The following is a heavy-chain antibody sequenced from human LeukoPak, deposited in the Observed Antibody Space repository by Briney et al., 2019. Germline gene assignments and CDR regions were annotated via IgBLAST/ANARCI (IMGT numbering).Heavy chain of an antibody. CDR2: ISSSGSTI. D-gene: IGHD2-21*02. J-gene: IGHJ5*02. CDR1: GFTFSDYY. CDR3: ARVLVFGFCGGDCYSGAGFDP. V-gene: IGHV3-11*01. Sequence: GGSLRLSCAASGFTFSDYYMSWIRQAPGKGLEWVSYISSSGSTIYYAASVKGRFTISRDKAKNSLYLRMNSLRADDTAVYYCARVLVFGFCGGDCYSGAGFDPWGQGTLVTVSS.